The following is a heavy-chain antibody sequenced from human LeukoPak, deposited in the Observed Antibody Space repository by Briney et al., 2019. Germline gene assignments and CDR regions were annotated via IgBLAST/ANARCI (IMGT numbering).Heavy chain of an antibody. CDR1: GGSFSGYY. Sequence: SETLSLTCAVYGGSFSGYYWSWIRQPPGKGLEWIGEINHSGSTNYNPSLKSRVTISADTSKNQFSLKLSSVTAADTAVYYCARLFARYSSGWYFGWFDPWGQGTLVTVSS. J-gene: IGHJ5*02. CDR3: ARLFARYSSGWYFGWFDP. D-gene: IGHD6-19*01. CDR2: INHSGST. V-gene: IGHV4-34*01.